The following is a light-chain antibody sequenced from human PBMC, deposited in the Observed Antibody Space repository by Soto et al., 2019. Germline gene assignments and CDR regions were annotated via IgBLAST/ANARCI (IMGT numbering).Light chain of an antibody. CDR3: QKYNRAPHT. CDR2: AAS. CDR1: QGITDY. J-gene: IGKJ1*01. V-gene: IGKV1-27*01. Sequence: DIQMTQSPSSVSASVGARVTITCRASQGITDYLAWYQQKPGKVPKLLIYAASTLQSGVPSRFSGSGSGTDFTLTISSLQPEDVATYYWQKYNRAPHTFGQGTKVEIK.